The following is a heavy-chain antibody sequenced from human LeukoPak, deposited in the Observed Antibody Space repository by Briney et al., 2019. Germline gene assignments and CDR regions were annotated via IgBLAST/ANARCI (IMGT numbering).Heavy chain of an antibody. V-gene: IGHV3-21*01. J-gene: IGHJ2*01. CDR1: GFTFSSYT. Sequence: GGSLRLSCAASGFTFSSYTMNWVRQAPGKGLEWVSSISSSGTYIYSADSLKGRFTISRDNVKNSLYLQMSSLRAEDTAVYYCARDEVMVASSPSYWFFALWGRGTLVTVSS. CDR2: ISSSGTYI. D-gene: IGHD2-15*01. CDR3: ARDEVMVASSPSYWFFAL.